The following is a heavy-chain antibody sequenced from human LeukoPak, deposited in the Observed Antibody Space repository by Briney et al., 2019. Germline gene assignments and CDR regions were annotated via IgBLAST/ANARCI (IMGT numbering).Heavy chain of an antibody. D-gene: IGHD2-8*01. CDR2: INHSGST. CDR1: AGSLSGYY. J-gene: IGHJ4*02. Sequence: SETLSLTCAVYAGSLSGYYWSWIRQPPGKGLEWIGEINHSGSTNYNPSLKSRVTISVDTSKNQFSLKLSSVTAADTAVYYCARGLIRYCTNGVCYYFDYWGQGTLVTVSS. CDR3: ARGLIRYCTNGVCYYFDY. V-gene: IGHV4-34*01.